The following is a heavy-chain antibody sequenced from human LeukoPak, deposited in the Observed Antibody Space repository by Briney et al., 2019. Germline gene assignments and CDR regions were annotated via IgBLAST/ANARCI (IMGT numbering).Heavy chain of an antibody. Sequence: ASVNVSCKASLGTLSDQVISSVGQAPGHGLEWMGGIIPLKGTSKLTQKLQDRATISADESTNTVYMEVRSLRSEDTARYYFAWYDLLPGCEYRGQGTLVIVSS. CDR3: AWYDLLPGCEY. CDR1: LGTLSDQV. J-gene: IGHJ4*02. CDR2: IIPLKGTS. V-gene: IGHV1-69*13. D-gene: IGHD3-9*01.